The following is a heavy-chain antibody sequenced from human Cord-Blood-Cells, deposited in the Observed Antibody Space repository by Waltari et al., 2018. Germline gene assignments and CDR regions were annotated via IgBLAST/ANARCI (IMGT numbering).Heavy chain of an antibody. Sequence: EVQLLESGGGLVQRGGSLRLSCAAAGFTVGSYAMSWVRQAPGRGLEWVSAISGSGGSTYYADSVQGRFTISRDNSKNTLYLQMNSLRAEDTAVYYCAKGGSYYDSSGYPDAFDIWGQGTMVTVSS. CDR1: GFTVGSYA. V-gene: IGHV3-23*01. D-gene: IGHD3-22*01. CDR2: ISGSGGST. J-gene: IGHJ3*02. CDR3: AKGGSYYDSSGYPDAFDI.